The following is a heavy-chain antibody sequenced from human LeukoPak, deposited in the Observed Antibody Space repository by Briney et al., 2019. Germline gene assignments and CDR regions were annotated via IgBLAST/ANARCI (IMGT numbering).Heavy chain of an antibody. CDR3: ATHYYDSSGFDY. CDR1: EFIVSSSV. D-gene: IGHD3-22*01. CDR2: ISYDGSNK. V-gene: IGHV3-30*14. Sequence: GGSLRLSCKDSEFIVSSSVMHWVRQAPGKGLEWVAVISYDGSNKYYADSVKGRFTISRDNSKNTLYLQMNSLRAEDTAVYYCATHYYDSSGFDYWGQGTLVTVSS. J-gene: IGHJ4*02.